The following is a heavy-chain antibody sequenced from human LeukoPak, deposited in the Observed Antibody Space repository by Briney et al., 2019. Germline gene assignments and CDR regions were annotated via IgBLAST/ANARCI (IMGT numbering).Heavy chain of an antibody. CDR2: IYSGGST. D-gene: IGHD1-26*01. CDR3: ARELVATTHYFDY. J-gene: IGHJ4*02. CDR1: GFTFSSYA. Sequence: GGSLTHSCAASGFTFSSYAMSWVRQAPGKGLEWVSVIYSGGSTYYADSVKGRFTISRDDSKNTLYLQMNSLRAEDTAVYYCARELVATTHYFDYWGQGTLVTVSS. V-gene: IGHV3-66*01.